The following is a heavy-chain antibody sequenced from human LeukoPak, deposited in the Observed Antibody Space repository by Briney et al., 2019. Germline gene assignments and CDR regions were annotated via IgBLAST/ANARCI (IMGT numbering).Heavy chain of an antibody. Sequence: GESLTLSCSASGFTFSSYGMHWVRQAPGKGLELEAVIPYDGSNKYYADPEKGRFTISRDNSKNPLYLQMTSPRAEDTAVYYCAKLRGQLRWFGDPLLYYGMDVWGKGTTVTVSS. CDR2: IPYDGSNK. CDR1: GFTFSSYG. V-gene: IGHV3-30*18. CDR3: AKLRGQLRWFGDPLLYYGMDV. J-gene: IGHJ6*04. D-gene: IGHD3-10*01.